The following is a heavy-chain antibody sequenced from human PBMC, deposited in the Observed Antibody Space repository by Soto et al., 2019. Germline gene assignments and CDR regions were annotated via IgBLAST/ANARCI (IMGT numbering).Heavy chain of an antibody. CDR1: GYTFSNYG. CDR2: ISLYSDGT. D-gene: IGHD2-2*01. V-gene: IGHV1-18*01. Sequence: QVQLVQSGGEVKRPGASVKVSCKTSGYTFSNYGITWVRQAPGQTLEWLGGISLYSDGTNYAQKFHGRVSMTTDPSTTTAYMELSSLRSDDTAGYYCARLVPGAEAWFGPWGQGTLVTVSS. CDR3: ARLVPGAEAWFGP. J-gene: IGHJ5*02.